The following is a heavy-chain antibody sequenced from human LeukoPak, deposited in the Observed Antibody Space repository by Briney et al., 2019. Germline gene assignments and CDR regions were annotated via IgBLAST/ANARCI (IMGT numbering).Heavy chain of an antibody. CDR3: ARHYYDSSGPPFDI. Sequence: SETLSLTCAVSGGSISSSNWWSWVRQPPGKGLEWIGEIFPSGSTNYNPSLKSRVTISIDKSENQFSLKLSSVTAADTAVYYCARHYYDSSGPPFDIWGQGTMVTVSS. J-gene: IGHJ3*02. CDR2: IFPSGST. V-gene: IGHV4-4*02. CDR1: GGSISSSNW. D-gene: IGHD3-22*01.